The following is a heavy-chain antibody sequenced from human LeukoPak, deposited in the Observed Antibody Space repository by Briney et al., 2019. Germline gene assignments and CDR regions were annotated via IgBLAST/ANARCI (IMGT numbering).Heavy chain of an antibody. D-gene: IGHD3-9*01. CDR1: GGTFSSYA. J-gene: IGHJ4*02. CDR2: IIPIFGTA. V-gene: IGHV1-69*01. Sequence: RALVKVSCKASGGTFSSYAISWVRQAPGQGLEWMGGIIPIFGTANYAQKFQGRVTITADESTSTAYMELSSLRSEDTAVYYCARAPYYDILTGQVHYFDYWGQGTLVTVSS. CDR3: ARAPYYDILTGQVHYFDY.